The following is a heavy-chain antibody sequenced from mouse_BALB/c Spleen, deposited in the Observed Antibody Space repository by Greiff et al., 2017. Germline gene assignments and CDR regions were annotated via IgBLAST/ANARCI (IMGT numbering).Heavy chain of an antibody. V-gene: IGHV3-2*02. CDR3: ARGGGYDWFAY. CDR2: ISYSGST. Sequence: EVKLVESGPGLVKPSQSLSLTCTVTGYSITSDYAWNWIRQFPGNKLEWMGYISYSGSTSYNPSLKSRISITRDTSKNQFFLQLNSVTTEDTATYYCARGGGYDWFAYWGQGTLVTVSA. J-gene: IGHJ3*01. CDR1: GYSITSDYA. D-gene: IGHD2-2*01.